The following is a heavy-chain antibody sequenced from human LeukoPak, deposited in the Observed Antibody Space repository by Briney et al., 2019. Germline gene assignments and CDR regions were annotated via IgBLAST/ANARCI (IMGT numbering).Heavy chain of an antibody. Sequence: SETLSLTCTVSGVSISSASYYWSWIRQPAGKGLEWIGRIYISGSTNYKSSLKSRVTISLDTSKNQFPLKLSSVTAADTAVYYCAREREGPYGYLDYWGQGTLVIVSS. D-gene: IGHD4-17*01. CDR1: GVSISSASYY. CDR3: AREREGPYGYLDY. V-gene: IGHV4-61*02. J-gene: IGHJ4*02. CDR2: IYISGST.